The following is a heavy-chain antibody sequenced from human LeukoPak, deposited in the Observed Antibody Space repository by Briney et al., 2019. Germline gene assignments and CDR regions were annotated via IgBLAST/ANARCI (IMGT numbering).Heavy chain of an antibody. V-gene: IGHV4-34*01. D-gene: IGHD5-24*01. J-gene: IGHJ4*02. Sequence: KTSETLSLTCAVYGGSFSGYYWSWIRQPPGKGLEWIGEINHSGSTNYNPSLKSRVTISVDTSKNQFSLKLSSVTAADTAVYYCARSPIKGYRLLGYWGQGTLVTVSS. CDR2: INHSGST. CDR3: ARSPIKGYRLLGY. CDR1: GGSFSGYY.